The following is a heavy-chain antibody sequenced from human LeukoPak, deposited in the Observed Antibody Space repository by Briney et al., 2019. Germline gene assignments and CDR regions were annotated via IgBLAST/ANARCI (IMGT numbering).Heavy chain of an antibody. V-gene: IGHV4-34*01. CDR3: ARRGYYDSNGQYFFDF. CDR2: INHSGST. J-gene: IGHJ4*02. Sequence: SETLSLPCAVYGCSFSGYYWNWLRQPPGKGLECVGEINHSGSTSYNPALKSRVTISVDTSKNQFSLKLRSVTAADTAVYYCARRGYYDSNGQYFFDFWGQGTLVTVSS. CDR1: GCSFSGYY. D-gene: IGHD3-22*01.